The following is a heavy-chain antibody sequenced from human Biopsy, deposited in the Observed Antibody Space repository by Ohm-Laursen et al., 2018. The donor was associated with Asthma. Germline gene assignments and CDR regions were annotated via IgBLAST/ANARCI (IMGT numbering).Heavy chain of an antibody. CDR1: GFTFNSYW. J-gene: IGHJ6*02. CDR2: IKKDGSEE. D-gene: IGHD2-2*01. Sequence: SLRLSCAASGFTFNSYWMGWVRQAPGKGLEWVANIKKDGSEEYYVDSVKGRFTISRDNAKNSLFLHMNSLRAGDSAVYYCARGGYCTSPTCPWGRYATDVWGQGTTVTVSS. V-gene: IGHV3-7*01. CDR3: ARGGYCTSPTCPWGRYATDV.